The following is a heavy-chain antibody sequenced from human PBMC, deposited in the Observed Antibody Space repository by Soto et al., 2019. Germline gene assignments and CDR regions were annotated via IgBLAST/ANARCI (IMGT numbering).Heavy chain of an antibody. Sequence: QVQLVQSGAEVKKPGSSVKVSCKASGGTFSSYAISWVRQAPGQGLEWMGGFIPLFGTANYAQKFQGRVTITADKSTSTAYMELSSLRSEDTAVYYCARIPRTVLMVYAPPTGWGQGTLVTVSS. V-gene: IGHV1-69*06. J-gene: IGHJ4*02. CDR2: FIPLFGTA. CDR3: ARIPRTVLMVYAPPTG. D-gene: IGHD2-8*01. CDR1: GGTFSSYA.